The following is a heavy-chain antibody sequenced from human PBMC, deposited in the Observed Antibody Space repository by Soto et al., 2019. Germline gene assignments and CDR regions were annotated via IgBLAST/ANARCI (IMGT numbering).Heavy chain of an antibody. V-gene: IGHV3-33*01. D-gene: IGHD2-21*01. Sequence: PGGSLRLSCAASGFTFSSYGMHWVRQAPGKGLEWVAVIWYDGSNKYYADSVKGRFTISRDNSKNTLYLQMNSLRAEDTAVYYCAREGRLVMESYYYYGMDVWGQGTTVTVSS. J-gene: IGHJ6*02. CDR3: AREGRLVMESYYYYGMDV. CDR1: GFTFSSYG. CDR2: IWYDGSNK.